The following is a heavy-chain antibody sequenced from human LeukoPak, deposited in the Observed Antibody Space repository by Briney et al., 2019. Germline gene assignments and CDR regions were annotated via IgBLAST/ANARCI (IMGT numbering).Heavy chain of an antibody. CDR1: GFSFSVYE. CDR2: ISSSGTTT. D-gene: IGHD3-10*01. J-gene: IGHJ4*02. V-gene: IGHV3-48*03. Sequence: GGSLRLSCAASGFSFSVYEMHWVRQAPGKGLEWISDISSSGTTTYYADSVKGRFTISRDNAKNTLYLQMNSLRAEDTAVYYCARGMRITMVRGVIPHDYWGQGTLVTVSS. CDR3: ARGMRITMVRGVIPHDY.